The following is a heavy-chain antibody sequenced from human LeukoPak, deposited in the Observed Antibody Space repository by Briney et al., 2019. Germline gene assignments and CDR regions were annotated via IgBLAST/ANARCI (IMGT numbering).Heavy chain of an antibody. J-gene: IGHJ4*02. CDR2: IKQDGSEK. D-gene: IGHD3-10*01. CDR3: ARDLKFYYGSGSYPDY. V-gene: IGHV3-7*03. CDR1: GFTFSSYW. Sequence: PGGSLRLSCAASGFTFSSYWMSWVRQAPGKGLGWVANIKQDGSEKYYVDSVKGRFTISRDNAKNSLYLQMNSLRAEDTAVYYCARDLKFYYGSGSYPDYWGQGTLVTVSS.